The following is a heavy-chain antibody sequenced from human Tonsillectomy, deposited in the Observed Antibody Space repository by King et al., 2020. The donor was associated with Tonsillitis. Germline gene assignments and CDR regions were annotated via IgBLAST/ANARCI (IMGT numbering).Heavy chain of an antibody. CDR3: ARAPDYGDYDYYFGMDV. Sequence: VQLQESGPGLVKPSETLSLTCTVSGGSISSYYWSWIRQPPGKGLEWIGYILYSGSTKYKSSLKSRVTISVDTSQNQLSLKLTSVTAADTAVYYCARAPDYGDYDYYFGMDVWGQGTTVTVSS. J-gene: IGHJ6*02. CDR1: GGSISSYY. V-gene: IGHV4-59*01. D-gene: IGHD4-17*01. CDR2: ILYSGST.